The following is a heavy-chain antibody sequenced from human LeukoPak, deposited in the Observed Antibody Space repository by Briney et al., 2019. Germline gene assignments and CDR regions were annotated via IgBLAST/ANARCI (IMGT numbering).Heavy chain of an antibody. CDR2: IFSRGNT. V-gene: IGHV4-4*08. CDR3: ARVGDTSSYYYFLDF. J-gene: IGHJ4*02. D-gene: IGHD3-22*01. Sequence: SETLSLTCTVSGGSMSNYYWSWIRQPPGKGLEWIGYIFSRGNTNYNPSLKSRVTTSVDTSKSQFSLKLNSVTAADTAVYYCARVGDTSSYYYFLDFWGQRTLVTVSS. CDR1: GGSMSNYY.